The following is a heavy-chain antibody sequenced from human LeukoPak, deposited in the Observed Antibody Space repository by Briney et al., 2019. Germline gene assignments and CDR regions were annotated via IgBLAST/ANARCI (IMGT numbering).Heavy chain of an antibody. D-gene: IGHD6-6*01. CDR2: IIPIIGTA. CDR3: ARSWGPYSSSCDY. V-gene: IGHV1-69*06. J-gene: IGHJ4*02. CDR1: GGTFSSYA. Sequence: RASVKVSCKASGGTFSSYAISWVRQAPGQGLEWMGGIIPIIGTANYAQKFQGRVTITADKSTSTAYMELSSLRSEDTAVYYCARSWGPYSSSCDYWGQGTLVTVSS.